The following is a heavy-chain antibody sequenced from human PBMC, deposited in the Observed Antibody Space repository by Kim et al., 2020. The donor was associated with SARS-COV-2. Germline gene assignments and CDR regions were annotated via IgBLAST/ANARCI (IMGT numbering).Heavy chain of an antibody. CDR1: GGTFSSYA. D-gene: IGHD3-22*01. Sequence: SVKVSCKASGGTFSSYAINWVRQAPGQGLEWMGGIIPIFGTANYAQKFQGRVTITADESTSTAYMELSSLRSEDTAVYYCARDYGVSSGYYSGVDWGQGTLVTVSS. CDR2: IIPIFGTA. V-gene: IGHV1-69*13. CDR3: ARDYGVSSGYYSGVD. J-gene: IGHJ4*02.